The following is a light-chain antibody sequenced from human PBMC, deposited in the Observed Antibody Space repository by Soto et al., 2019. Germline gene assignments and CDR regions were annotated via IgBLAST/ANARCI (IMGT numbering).Light chain of an antibody. J-gene: IGKJ5*01. CDR1: QSVSSH. Sequence: EIVMTQSPATLSVSPGERATLSFRASQSVSSHLAWFQQRPGQAPRLLIYDASNRATGIPARFSGRGSGTDFTLTISSLEPEDFAVYYCQQRSSAITFGQGTRLEIK. CDR3: QQRSSAIT. CDR2: DAS. V-gene: IGKV3-11*01.